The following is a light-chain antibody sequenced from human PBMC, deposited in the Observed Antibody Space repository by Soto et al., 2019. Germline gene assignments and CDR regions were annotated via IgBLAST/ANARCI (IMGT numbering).Light chain of an antibody. Sequence: QSVLTQPPSASGTPGQRVTISCSGSSSNIGSNTVNWYQQLPGTAPKLLIYSNIKRPSGVPDRISGSKSGTSASLAISGLQSEDEADYYCAAWDDSLNGVVFGGGTKLTVL. CDR3: AAWDDSLNGVV. CDR2: SNI. J-gene: IGLJ2*01. V-gene: IGLV1-44*01. CDR1: SSNIGSNT.